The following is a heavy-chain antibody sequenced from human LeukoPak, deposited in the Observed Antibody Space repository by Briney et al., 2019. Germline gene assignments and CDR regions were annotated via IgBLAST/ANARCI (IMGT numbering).Heavy chain of an antibody. CDR2: IYYSGNT. D-gene: IGHD4-23*01. Sequence: SETLSLTCTVSGGSISSYYWSWIRQPPGKGLEWIGYIYYSGNTNYNPSLKSRVTISVDTSKNQFSLKLSSVTAADTAVYYCARDSHPDYGGTISLDAFDIWGQGTMVTVSS. CDR1: GGSISSYY. V-gene: IGHV4-59*01. J-gene: IGHJ3*02. CDR3: ARDSHPDYGGTISLDAFDI.